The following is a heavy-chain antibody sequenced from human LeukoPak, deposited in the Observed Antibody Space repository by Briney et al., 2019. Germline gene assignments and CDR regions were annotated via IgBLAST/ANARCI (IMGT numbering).Heavy chain of an antibody. CDR2: IYHSGST. J-gene: IGHJ4*02. D-gene: IGHD3-22*01. Sequence: SETLSLTCAVSGGSISSSNWWSWVRPPPGKGLEWIGEIYHSGSTNYNPSLKSRVTISVDKSKNQFSLKLSSVTAADTAVYYCARQYYYDSSGNLKLDYWGQGTLVTVSS. CDR1: GGSISSSNW. V-gene: IGHV4-4*02. CDR3: ARQYYYDSSGNLKLDY.